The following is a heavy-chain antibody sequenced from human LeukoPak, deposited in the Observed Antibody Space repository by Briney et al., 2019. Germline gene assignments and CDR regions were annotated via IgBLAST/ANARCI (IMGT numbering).Heavy chain of an antibody. CDR3: ARQTGSGLFILP. J-gene: IGHJ4*02. D-gene: IGHD3/OR15-3a*01. V-gene: IGHV3-30*04. CDR1: GFTFSSYA. Sequence: GGSLRLSCAASGFTFSSYAMHWVRQAPGKGLEWVAVISYDGSNKYYADSVKGRFTISRDNSKNTLYLQMNSLRAEDTAVYYCARQTGSGLFILPGGQGTLVTVSS. CDR2: ISYDGSNK.